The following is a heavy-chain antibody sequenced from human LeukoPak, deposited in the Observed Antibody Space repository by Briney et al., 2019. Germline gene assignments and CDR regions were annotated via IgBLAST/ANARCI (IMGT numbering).Heavy chain of an antibody. CDR3: ARGPPPNYYYYGMDV. V-gene: IGHV1-3*01. CDR2: INAGNGNT. J-gene: IGHJ6*02. Sequence: ASVKVSCKASGYTFTGYYMHWVRQAPGQGLEWMGWINAGNGNTKYSQKFQGRVTITRDTSASTAYMELSSLRSEDTAVYYCARGPPPNYYYYGMDVWGQGTTVTVSS. CDR1: GYTFTGYY.